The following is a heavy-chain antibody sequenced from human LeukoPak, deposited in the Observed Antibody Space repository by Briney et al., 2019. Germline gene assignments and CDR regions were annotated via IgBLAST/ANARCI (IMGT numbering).Heavy chain of an antibody. CDR3: ARDKLVGATILDF. V-gene: IGHV3-7*01. Sequence: GGSLRLSCEASGFTFSSYWMSWVRQAPGKGLEWVANINQDGSERYYVDSLNGRFTISRDNAKNSLYLQMNSLRVGDTAVYYCARDKLVGATILDFWGQGTLVTVSS. CDR2: INQDGSER. D-gene: IGHD1-26*01. CDR1: GFTFSSYW. J-gene: IGHJ4*02.